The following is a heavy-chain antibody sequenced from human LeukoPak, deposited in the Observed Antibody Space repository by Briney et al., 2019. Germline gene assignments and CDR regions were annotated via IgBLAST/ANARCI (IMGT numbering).Heavy chain of an antibody. CDR3: AMGAVAGSFDY. J-gene: IGHJ4*02. CDR2: IYYSGST. Sequence: SETLSLTCTVSGGSISSHYWSWIRQPPGKGLEWIGYIYYSGSTNYNPSLKSRVTISVDTSKNQFSLKLSSVTAADTAVYYCAMGAVAGSFDYWGQGTLVTASS. V-gene: IGHV4-59*11. CDR1: GGSISSHY. D-gene: IGHD6-19*01.